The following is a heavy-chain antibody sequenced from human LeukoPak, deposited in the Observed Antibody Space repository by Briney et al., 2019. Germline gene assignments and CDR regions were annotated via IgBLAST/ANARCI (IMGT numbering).Heavy chain of an antibody. CDR2: MYSSGS. CDR1: GGSISSYY. J-gene: IGHJ5*02. D-gene: IGHD3-10*01. Sequence: SETLSLTCTVSGGSISSYYLSWIRQTAGKGLEWIGRMYSSGSNYNPSLKSRVTMSIDTSTNQLSLKLSSVTAADTAVYCCARDSGTTGEVKFDPWGQGTLVTVSS. V-gene: IGHV4-4*07. CDR3: ARDSGTTGEVKFDP.